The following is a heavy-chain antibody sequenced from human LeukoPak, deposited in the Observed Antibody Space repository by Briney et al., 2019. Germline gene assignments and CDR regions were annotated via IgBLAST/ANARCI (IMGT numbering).Heavy chain of an antibody. Sequence: SETLSLTCAVYGGSFSGYYWSWIRQPPGKGLEWIGEINHSGSTNYNPSLKSRVTISVDTSKNQFSLKLSSVTAADTAVYYCARGFPPYSSRRSYFQHWGQGTLVTVSS. J-gene: IGHJ1*01. CDR3: ARGFPPYSSRRSYFQH. CDR2: INHSGST. CDR1: GGSFSGYY. V-gene: IGHV4-34*01. D-gene: IGHD6-19*01.